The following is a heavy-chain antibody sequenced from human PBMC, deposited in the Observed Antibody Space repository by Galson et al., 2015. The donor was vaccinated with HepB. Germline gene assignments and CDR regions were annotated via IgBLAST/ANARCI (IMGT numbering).Heavy chain of an antibody. CDR3: ARDVDSGSYGDVDV. CDR2: INTADGNT. J-gene: IGHJ6*02. V-gene: IGHV1-3*04. Sequence: SVEVSCKASGSAFPHNSFHSVRQAPGQRLEWMGWINTADGNTTYSENLQGRVPITRHTPATTTYMQLSRLTSEDTAVYYRARDVDSGSYGDVDVWGQGTTVTVPS. CDR1: GSAFPHNS. D-gene: IGHD1-26*01.